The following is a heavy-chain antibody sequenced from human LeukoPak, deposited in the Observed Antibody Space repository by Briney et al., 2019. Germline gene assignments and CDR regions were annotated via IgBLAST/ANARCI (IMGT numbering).Heavy chain of an antibody. Sequence: PGGSLRLSCAASGFTFNNYVMSWVRQAPGKGLEWVSAISGSGGSTYYADSVKGRFTISRDNSKNTLYLQMNSLRAEDTAVYYCAKDWKYSYGPDYFDYWGQGTLVTVSS. CDR3: AKDWKYSYGPDYFDY. V-gene: IGHV3-23*01. D-gene: IGHD5-18*01. CDR1: GFTFNNYV. CDR2: ISGSGGST. J-gene: IGHJ4*02.